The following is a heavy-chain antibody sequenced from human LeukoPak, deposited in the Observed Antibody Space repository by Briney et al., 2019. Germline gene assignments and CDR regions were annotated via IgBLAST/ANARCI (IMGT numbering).Heavy chain of an antibody. Sequence: SETLSLTCTVSGGSISSGDYCWSWIRQPPGKGLEWIGYIYYSGSTYYNPSLKSRVTISVDTSKNQFSLKLSSVTAADTAVYYCARLPLGEPFDYWGQGTLVTVSS. CDR3: ARLPLGEPFDY. CDR2: IYYSGST. J-gene: IGHJ4*02. CDR1: GGSISSGDYC. D-gene: IGHD2-21*01. V-gene: IGHV4-30-4*01.